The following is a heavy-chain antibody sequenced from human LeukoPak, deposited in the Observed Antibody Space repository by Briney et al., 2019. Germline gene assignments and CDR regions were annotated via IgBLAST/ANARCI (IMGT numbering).Heavy chain of an antibody. CDR1: GFTFSSHA. D-gene: IGHD2/OR15-2a*01. Sequence: GGSLRLSCAASGFTFSSHAMSWVRQAPEKGLEWVSSITNDNGDTFYADSVKGRFTISRDDSENTLYLQMNSLRAEDTAVYYCAREGISRKMDLDYWGQGTLVTVSS. CDR2: ITNDNGDT. V-gene: IGHV3-23*01. J-gene: IGHJ4*02. CDR3: AREGISRKMDLDY.